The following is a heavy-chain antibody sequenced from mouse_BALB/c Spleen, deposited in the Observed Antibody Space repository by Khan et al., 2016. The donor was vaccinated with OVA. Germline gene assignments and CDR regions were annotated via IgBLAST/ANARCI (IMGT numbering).Heavy chain of an antibody. CDR2: IYPGVGYI. Sequence: VQLQQSGAELVRPGTSVKISCKASGYTFTNYWLGWVKQRPGHGLEWIGDIYPGVGYINYNEKFKGRATLTAGTSSSTAYIQISGHTSVDSAGYFCTRWATWFCEVWGAGTTVTVSS. D-gene: IGHD3-1*01. CDR1: GYTFTNYW. V-gene: IGHV1-63*02. J-gene: IGHJ1*01. CDR3: TRWATWFCEV.